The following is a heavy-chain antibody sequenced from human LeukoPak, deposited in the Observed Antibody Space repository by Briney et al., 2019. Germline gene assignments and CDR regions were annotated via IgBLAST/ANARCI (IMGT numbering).Heavy chain of an antibody. D-gene: IGHD5-18*01. V-gene: IGHV4-59*01. CDR3: ARVRKTQIYNYGSLDYYYYMDV. J-gene: IGHJ6*03. CDR1: GGSISSNY. CDR2: ISYSGNT. Sequence: SETLSLTCTVSGGSISSNYWSWIRQPPGKGLEWIGYISYSGNTNYDPSLKSRVTISVDTSKNQLSLTLSSVTAADTAVYYCARVRKTQIYNYGSLDYYYYMDVWGKGTTVTVSS.